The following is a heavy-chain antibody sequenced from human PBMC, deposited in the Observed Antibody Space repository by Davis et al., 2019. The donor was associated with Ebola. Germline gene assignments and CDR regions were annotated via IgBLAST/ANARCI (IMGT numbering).Heavy chain of an antibody. J-gene: IGHJ6*03. CDR3: ARAWERRYCRGDSCLSYMDV. D-gene: IGHD2-15*01. V-gene: IGHV4-4*02. CDR2: IYHPGST. CDR1: GDSISSGDY. Sequence: PSETLSLTCTVSGDSISSGDYHWSWVRQPPGRALEWIGEIYHPGSTTYTPSSKSRSTISVDKSKNKFSLKLTSVTAADTAVYYCARAWERRYCRGDSCLSYMDVWGKGTTVIVSS.